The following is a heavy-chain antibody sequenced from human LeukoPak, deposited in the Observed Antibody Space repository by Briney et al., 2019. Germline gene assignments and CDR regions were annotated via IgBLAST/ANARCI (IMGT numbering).Heavy chain of an antibody. V-gene: IGHV1-8*01. Sequence: ASVKVSCKASGYTFTSYGINWVRQAPGQGLEWMGWMNPNSGNTGYAQKFQGRVTITRNTSISTAYMELSSLRSEDTAVYYCARGWYRVGSGEAIAAQDMDVWGKGTTVTVSS. CDR3: ARGWYRVGSGEAIAAQDMDV. CDR1: GYTFTSYG. J-gene: IGHJ6*03. D-gene: IGHD6-6*01. CDR2: MNPNSGNT.